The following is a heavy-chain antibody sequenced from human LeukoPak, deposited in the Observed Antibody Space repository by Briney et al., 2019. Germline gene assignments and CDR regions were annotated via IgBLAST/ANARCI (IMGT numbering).Heavy chain of an antibody. CDR3: ARAGVRGSQHHHDAFDI. V-gene: IGHV4-4*09. CDR1: GGSISSYY. J-gene: IGHJ3*02. Sequence: KASETLSLTCTVSGGSISSYYWSWIRQPPGKGLEWIGYIYTSGSTNYNPSLKSRVTISVDTSKNQFSLKLSSVTAADTAVYYCARAGVRGSQHHHDAFDIWGQGTMVTVSS. D-gene: IGHD3-10*01. CDR2: IYTSGST.